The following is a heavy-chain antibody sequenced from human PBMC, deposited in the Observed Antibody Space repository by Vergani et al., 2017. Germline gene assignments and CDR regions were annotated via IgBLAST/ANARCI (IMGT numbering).Heavy chain of an antibody. D-gene: IGHD5-12*01. J-gene: IGHJ5*01. CDR3: VRARCSGPCFMSNWFDS. CDR2: IKSDGSIT. V-gene: IGHV3-74*01. CDR1: GFSFSGYW. Sequence: EVQLVESGGGLIHPGGSLRLSCEGSGFSFSGYWMHWVRQSPEKRLVWVSRIKSDGSITNYADSVKGRFTISRDNAKNTLYLEMNSLRGDDTAIYYCVRARCSGPCFMSNWFDSWGQGTLVIVSS.